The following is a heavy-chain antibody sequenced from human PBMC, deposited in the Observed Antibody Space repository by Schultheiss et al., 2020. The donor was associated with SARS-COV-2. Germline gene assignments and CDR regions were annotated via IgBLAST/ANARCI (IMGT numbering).Heavy chain of an antibody. CDR2: ISSSGSTI. CDR3: ARDHGERNGETS. J-gene: IGHJ6*02. D-gene: IGHD4-17*01. CDR1: GFTFSSYE. Sequence: GGSLRLSCAASGFTFSSYEMNWVRQAPGKGLEWVSYISSSGSTIYYADSVKGRFTISRDNAKNSLYLQMNSLRAEDTAVYYCARDHGERNGETSWGQGTTVTVSS. V-gene: IGHV3-48*03.